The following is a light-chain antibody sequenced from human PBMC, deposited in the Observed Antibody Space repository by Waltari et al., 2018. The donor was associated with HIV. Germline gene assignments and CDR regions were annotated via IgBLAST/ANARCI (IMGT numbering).Light chain of an antibody. J-gene: IGLJ2*01. CDR1: STDIGTYNF. CDR2: EVS. CDR3: CSYAGSTTV. Sequence: QSALTQPASVSGSPGQSITISCTGTSTDIGTYNFVSWYQQHPGKAPKHMIHEVSKRPSGVSNRFAGSKSGNTASLTIAGLQAEDEADYSCCSYAGSTTVFGGGTKLTVL. V-gene: IGLV2-23*02.